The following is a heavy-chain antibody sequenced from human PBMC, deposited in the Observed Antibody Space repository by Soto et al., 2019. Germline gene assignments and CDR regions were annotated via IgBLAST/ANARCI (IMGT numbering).Heavy chain of an antibody. Sequence: SVKVSCKASGGTFSSYAISWVRQAPGQGLEWMGGIIPIFGTANYAQKFQGRVTITADKSASTAYMELSSLRSEDTAVYYCAVTRLGYSSSTSCYTGWSERWGEEILVTSSS. J-gene: IGHJ5*02. CDR1: GGTFSSYA. D-gene: IGHD2-2*02. V-gene: IGHV1-69*06. CDR3: AVTRLGYSSSTSCYTGWSER. CDR2: IIPIFGTA.